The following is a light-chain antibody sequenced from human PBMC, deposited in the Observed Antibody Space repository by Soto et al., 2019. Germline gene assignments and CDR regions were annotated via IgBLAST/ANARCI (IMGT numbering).Light chain of an antibody. CDR2: DVT. CDR1: SSDVGGFNY. J-gene: IGLJ1*01. CDR3: NSYTSSSTYV. Sequence: QSVLTQPASVSGSPGQWITISCTGTSSDVGGFNYVSWYQQHAGKAPKLMIYDVTNRPSGVSYRFSGSKSGNTASLTISGLQAEDEADYYCNSYTSSSTYVFGTGTKVTVL. V-gene: IGLV2-14*03.